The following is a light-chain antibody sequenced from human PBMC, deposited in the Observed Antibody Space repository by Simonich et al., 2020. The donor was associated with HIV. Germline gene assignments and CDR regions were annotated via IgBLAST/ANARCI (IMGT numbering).Light chain of an antibody. CDR3: CAYAGSSTLV. Sequence: QSALTQPASVSGSPGQSITISCTGTSSDVGGYNYVSWYQQHPGKAPKLMIYDVSNRPSGVANRFSGSKSGNTASPTISGLQAEDEANYYCCAYAGSSTLVFGGGTKLTVL. CDR2: DVS. J-gene: IGLJ2*01. V-gene: IGLV2-14*03. CDR1: SSDVGGYNY.